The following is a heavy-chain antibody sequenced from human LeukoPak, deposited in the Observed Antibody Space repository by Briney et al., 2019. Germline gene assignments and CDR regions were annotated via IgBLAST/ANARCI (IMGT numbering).Heavy chain of an antibody. CDR3: ARCRDEFGDYGFDS. D-gene: IGHD4-17*01. V-gene: IGHV4-59*01. CDR1: GGSISSNF. J-gene: IGHJ4*02. Sequence: PSETLSLTCSVSGGSISSNFWSWIRQPPGKGLEWMGYIYSSGSTKYNPSLKSRVTISVDTSKNQFSLKLSSVTAADTAVYYCARCRDEFGDYGFDSWGQGNLVTVSS. CDR2: IYSSGST.